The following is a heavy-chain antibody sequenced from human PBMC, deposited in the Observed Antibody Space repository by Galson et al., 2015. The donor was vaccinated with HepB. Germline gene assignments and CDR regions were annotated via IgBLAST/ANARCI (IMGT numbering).Heavy chain of an antibody. J-gene: IGHJ4*02. V-gene: IGHV4-59*01. D-gene: IGHD6-13*01. CDR1: GGSISGYY. Sequence: LSLTCIASGGSISGYYWSWIRQPPGKGLEWIGYIHYSGSTIYNPSLESRVTILVDRSNNQISLKVRSVTAADTAVYFCARVANVHSSDWSYYFDYWGQGTLVTVSS. CDR3: ARVANVHSSDWSYYFDY. CDR2: IHYSGST.